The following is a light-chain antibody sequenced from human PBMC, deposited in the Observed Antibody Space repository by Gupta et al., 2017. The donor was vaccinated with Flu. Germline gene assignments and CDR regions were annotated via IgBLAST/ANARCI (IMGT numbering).Light chain of an antibody. CDR3: QQYNNWPRGT. CDR1: QSISNN. J-gene: IGKJ1*01. CDR2: AAS. Sequence: ATLSVAPGERATLSGRASQSISNNLAWYQQKPGQAPRLLIYAASTRATGVPGRFSGSGSGTELTLTISTLQSEDFAVYYCQQYNNWPRGTFGQGTKVEVK. V-gene: IGKV3-15*01.